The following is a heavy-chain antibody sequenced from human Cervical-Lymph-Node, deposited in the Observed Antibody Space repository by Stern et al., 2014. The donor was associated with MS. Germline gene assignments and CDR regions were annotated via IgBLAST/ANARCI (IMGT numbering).Heavy chain of an antibody. CDR3: ARDNAGGTGGSWFDP. CDR1: GFTVGSNY. CDR2: IYSGGFT. V-gene: IGHV3-53*01. Sequence: EVQLVESGGGLMQPGGSLRLSCAASGFTVGSNYMSWVRRAPGKGLEWVSLIYSGGFTYYADSVKGRFTISRDNSKNTLYLQMNSLRAEDTAVYYCARDNAGGTGGSWFDPWGQGTLVTVSS. J-gene: IGHJ5*02. D-gene: IGHD6-13*01.